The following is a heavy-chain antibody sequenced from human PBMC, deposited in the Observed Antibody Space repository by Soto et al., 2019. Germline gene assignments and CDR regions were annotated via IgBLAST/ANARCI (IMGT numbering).Heavy chain of an antibody. CDR1: EYTFTTYW. CDR2: LYPDDSDA. Sequence: GESLKISCKGSEYTFTTYWIGWVRLMPGKGLEWLGLLYPDDSDARYNPSFQGRVTISVDRSISTAYLQLSSLRASDTAMYYCATTPPSYYYGSGSYLRGPYFDNWGPGTLVTVS. J-gene: IGHJ4*02. V-gene: IGHV5-51*01. D-gene: IGHD3-10*01. CDR3: ATTPPSYYYGSGSYLRGPYFDN.